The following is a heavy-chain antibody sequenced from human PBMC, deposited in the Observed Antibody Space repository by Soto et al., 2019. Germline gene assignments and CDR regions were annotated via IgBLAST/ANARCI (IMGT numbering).Heavy chain of an antibody. CDR3: ASFCISASHPCGLDV. CDR2: ISAYNGNT. D-gene: IGHD6-13*01. J-gene: IGHJ6*02. Sequence: QVQLVQSGAEVKKPGASVKVSCKASGYTFTSYGISWVRQAPGQGLEWMGWISAYNGNTNYAQKLQGRVTRTTDTSTSTAYMELRGLRSDDTAVYYCASFCISASHPCGLDVWGQRTTVTGPS. V-gene: IGHV1-18*01. CDR1: GYTFTSYG.